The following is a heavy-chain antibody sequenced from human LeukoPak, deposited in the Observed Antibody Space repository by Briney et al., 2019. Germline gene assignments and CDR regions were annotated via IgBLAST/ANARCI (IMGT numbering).Heavy chain of an antibody. V-gene: IGHV1-24*01. CDR3: ATYGSYYPNDAFDI. CDR2: FDPEDGET. J-gene: IGHJ3*02. CDR1: GYTLTELS. Sequence: ASVKVSCKVSGYTLTELSMHWVRQAPGKGLEWMGGFDPEDGETIYAQKFQGRVTMTEDTSTDTAYMELSSLRSEDTAVYYCATYGSYYPNDAFDIWGQGTMVTVSS. D-gene: IGHD1-26*01.